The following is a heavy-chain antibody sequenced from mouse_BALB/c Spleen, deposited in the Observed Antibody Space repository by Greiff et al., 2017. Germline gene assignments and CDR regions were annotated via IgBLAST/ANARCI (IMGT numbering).Heavy chain of an antibody. J-gene: IGHJ3*01. CDR3: ARSDGYYPAWFAY. D-gene: IGHD2-3*01. Sequence: VQLQQSGPELVKPGASVKMSCKASGYTFTSYYIHWVQQRPGQGLEWIGWIYRGDGSTKYNEKFKGKTTLTADKSSSTTYMLLSSLTSEDSAIYFCARSDGYYPAWFAYWGQGTLVTGSA. V-gene: IGHV1S56*01. CDR2: IYRGDGST. CDR1: GYTFTSYY.